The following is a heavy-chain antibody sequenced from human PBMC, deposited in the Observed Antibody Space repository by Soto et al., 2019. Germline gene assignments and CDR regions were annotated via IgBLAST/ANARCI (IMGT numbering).Heavy chain of an antibody. D-gene: IGHD2-21*02. CDR3: ASVIGGDPEDYFDF. V-gene: IGHV4-31*03. CDR2: IYYSGRT. CDR1: GVSISSGCYY. Sequence: SETLSLTCTVSGVSISSGCYYWSWLRQHQGKGLEWLGYIYYSGRTYYNSFLKSRVTLSVDTPTHPSSLTLRSVTAADAAIYYCASVIGGDPEDYFDFWGQGALVTVSS. J-gene: IGHJ4*02.